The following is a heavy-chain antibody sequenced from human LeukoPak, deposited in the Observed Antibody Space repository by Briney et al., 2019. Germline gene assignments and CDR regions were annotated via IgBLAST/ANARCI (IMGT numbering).Heavy chain of an antibody. CDR3: ARHPSSGWTFFDY. V-gene: IGHV4-39*01. CDR2: IYYSGSRRT. J-gene: IGHJ4*02. Sequence: SETLSLTCTVSGGSISSSSYYWGWIRQPPGKGLEWIGSIYYSGSRRTYYNPSLKSRVTISVDTSKNQFSLKLSSVTAADTAVFYCARHPSSGWTFFDYWGQGTLVTVSS. D-gene: IGHD6-19*01. CDR1: GGSISSSSYY.